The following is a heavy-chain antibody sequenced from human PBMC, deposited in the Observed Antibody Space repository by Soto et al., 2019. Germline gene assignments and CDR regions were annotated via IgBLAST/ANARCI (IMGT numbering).Heavy chain of an antibody. Sequence: LRLSCAASGFTFSSYEMNWVRQAPGKGLEWVSYISSSGSTIYYPDSVKGRFTISRDNAKNSLYLQMNSLRAEDTAVYYCARERIPSNYYYGMDVWGQGTTVTVSS. CDR3: ARERIPSNYYYGMDV. J-gene: IGHJ6*02. CDR1: GFTFSSYE. V-gene: IGHV3-48*03. CDR2: ISSSGSTI.